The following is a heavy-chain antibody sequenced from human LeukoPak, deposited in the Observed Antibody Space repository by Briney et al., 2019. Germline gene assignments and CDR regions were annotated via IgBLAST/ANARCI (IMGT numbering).Heavy chain of an antibody. Sequence: PGGSLRLSCAVSGFTVSGNYMSWIRQAPGKGLEWVSLIYSDDTTLYADSVKGRFTISRDISKNTLYLQMSSLRAEDTAVYYCASNTYGSGSYYVVYWGQGTLVTVSS. CDR2: IYSDDTT. CDR3: ASNTYGSGSYYVVY. CDR1: GFTVSGNY. D-gene: IGHD3-10*01. J-gene: IGHJ4*02. V-gene: IGHV3-53*01.